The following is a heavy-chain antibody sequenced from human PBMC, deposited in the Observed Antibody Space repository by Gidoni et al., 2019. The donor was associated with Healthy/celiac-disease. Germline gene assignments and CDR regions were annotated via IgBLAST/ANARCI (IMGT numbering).Heavy chain of an antibody. J-gene: IGHJ4*02. CDR3: ARDVITIFGVVIPFDY. D-gene: IGHD3-3*01. Sequence: EVQLVESGGGLVQPGGSLRLSCAASGFPFSSYEMNWVRQAPGKGLEWVSYISSSGSTIYYADSVKGRFTISRDNAKNSLYLQMNSLRAEDTAVYYCARDVITIFGVVIPFDYWGQGTLVTVSS. CDR1: GFPFSSYE. CDR2: ISSSGSTI. V-gene: IGHV3-48*03.